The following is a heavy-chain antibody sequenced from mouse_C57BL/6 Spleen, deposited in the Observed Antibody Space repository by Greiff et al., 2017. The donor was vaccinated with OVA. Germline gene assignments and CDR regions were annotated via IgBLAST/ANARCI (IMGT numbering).Heavy chain of an antibody. CDR2: ISSGSSTI. J-gene: IGHJ3*01. CDR1: GFTFSDYG. Sequence: DVKLVESGGGLVKPGGSLKLSCAASGFTFSDYGMHWVRQAPEKGLEWVAYISSGSSTIYYADTVKGRFTISRDNAKNTLFLQMTSLRSEDTAMYYCASGFFAYWGQGTLVTVSA. V-gene: IGHV5-17*01. CDR3: ASGFFAY.